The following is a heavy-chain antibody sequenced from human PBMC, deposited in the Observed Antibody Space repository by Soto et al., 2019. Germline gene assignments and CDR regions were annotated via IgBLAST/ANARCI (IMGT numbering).Heavy chain of an antibody. CDR2: ISAYNGNT. CDR1: GYTFTSYG. V-gene: IGHV1-18*04. J-gene: IGHJ4*02. D-gene: IGHD3-22*01. CDR3: ARDLDYYDSSGYYYERYFDY. Sequence: GASVKVSCKASGYTFTSYGISWVRQAPGQGLEWMGWISAYNGNTSYAQKFQGRVTMTRDTSTSTVYMELSSLRSEDTAVYYCARDLDYYDSSGYYYERYFDYWGQGTLVTVSS.